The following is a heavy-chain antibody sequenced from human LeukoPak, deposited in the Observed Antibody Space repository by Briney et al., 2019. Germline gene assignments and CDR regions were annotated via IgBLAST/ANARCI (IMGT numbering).Heavy chain of an antibody. Sequence: GASVKVSCKAAGYTFTSYYMHWVRQAPGPGIGWMGIINPSDGSTTYAQKFQGRVTMTRDTSTSTVYMELSSLRSEDTAVYSCARDCNSSGDYYDSSGSRYSDLWGRGTLGTVSS. V-gene: IGHV1-46*01. J-gene: IGHJ2*01. CDR3: ARDCNSSGDYYDSSGSRYSDL. D-gene: IGHD3-22*01. CDR1: GYTFTSYY. CDR2: INPSDGST.